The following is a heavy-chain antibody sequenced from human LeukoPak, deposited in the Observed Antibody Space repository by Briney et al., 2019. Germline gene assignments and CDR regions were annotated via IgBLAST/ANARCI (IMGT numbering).Heavy chain of an antibody. CDR2: ISSSSSYI. CDR1: GFTFSSYS. Sequence: GGSLRLSCAASGFTFSSYSMNWVRQAPGKGLEWVSSISSSSSYIYYADSVKGRFTISRDNAKNSLYLQMNSLRAEDTALYYCAKDLDYYGSGYDYWGQGTLVTVSS. J-gene: IGHJ4*02. V-gene: IGHV3-21*04. D-gene: IGHD3-10*01. CDR3: AKDLDYYGSGYDY.